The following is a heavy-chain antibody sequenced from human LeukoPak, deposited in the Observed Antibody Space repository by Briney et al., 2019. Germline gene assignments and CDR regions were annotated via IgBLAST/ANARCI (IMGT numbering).Heavy chain of an antibody. D-gene: IGHD4-17*01. V-gene: IGHV4-59*08. CDR2: IHSSEGT. J-gene: IGHJ6*04. Sequence: SETLSLTCTVSGGSLNGYYWGWIRQPPGRGLECIGYIHSSEGTAHNASLKSRLTISLDTSKNQFSLTLSSVTAADTAVYYCARHVYGEGMVIWGKGTTVTVSS. CDR3: ARHVYGEGMVI. CDR1: GGSLNGYY.